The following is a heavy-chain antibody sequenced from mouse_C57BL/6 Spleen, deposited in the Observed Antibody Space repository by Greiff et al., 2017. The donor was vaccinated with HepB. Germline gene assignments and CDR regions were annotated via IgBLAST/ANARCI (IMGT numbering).Heavy chain of an antibody. J-gene: IGHJ4*01. Sequence: EVQLQQSGPELVKPGASVKISCKASGYTFTDYYMNWVKQSHGKSLEWIGDINPNNGGTSYNQKFKGKATLTVDKSSSTAYMELRSLTSEDSAVYDCARGDYGSHYAMDYWGQGTSVTVSS. D-gene: IGHD1-1*02. CDR3: ARGDYGSHYAMDY. CDR1: GYTFTDYY. V-gene: IGHV1-26*01. CDR2: INPNNGGT.